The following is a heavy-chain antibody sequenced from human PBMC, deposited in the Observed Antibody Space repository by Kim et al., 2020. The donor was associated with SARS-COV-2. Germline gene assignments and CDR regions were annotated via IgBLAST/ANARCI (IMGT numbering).Heavy chain of an antibody. V-gene: IGHV5-51*01. Sequence: RKRPTFHGTVTISADKANSTAYLQWSSLKASDTAMYYCAKQGSGGYYYFDSWGQGTLVTVSS. J-gene: IGHJ4*02. D-gene: IGHD1-26*01. CDR3: AKQGSGGYYYFDS.